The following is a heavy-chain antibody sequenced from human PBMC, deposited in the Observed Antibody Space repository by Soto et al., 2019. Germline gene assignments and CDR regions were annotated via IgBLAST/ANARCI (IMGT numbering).Heavy chain of an antibody. CDR1: GYSFSTYW. D-gene: IGHD3-10*01. V-gene: IGHV5-51*01. Sequence: GESLKISCTGSGYSFSTYWIAWVRQMPGKGLEWMGIIYPGDSDTRYSPSFQGQVTISADTSTKTAYLQWSSLKASDTAIYYCARSGSGTYERSKYYFYGMDVWGQGATVTVSS. CDR3: ARSGSGTYERSKYYFYGMDV. J-gene: IGHJ6*02. CDR2: IYPGDSDT.